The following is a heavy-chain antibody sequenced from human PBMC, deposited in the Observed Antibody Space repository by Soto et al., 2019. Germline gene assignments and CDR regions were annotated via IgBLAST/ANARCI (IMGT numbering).Heavy chain of an antibody. CDR3: ARSGGSSSFYYYYYGMDV. D-gene: IGHD6-6*01. J-gene: IGHJ6*02. V-gene: IGHV5-10-1*01. Sequence: EFLRISCRGAGYSFTGYWISWVRQMPGKGLEWMGRIDPSDSYTNYSPSFQGHVTISADKSISTAYLQWSSLKASDTAMYYCARSGGSSSFYYYYYGMDVWGQGTTVTVSS. CDR2: IDPSDSYT. CDR1: GYSFTGYW.